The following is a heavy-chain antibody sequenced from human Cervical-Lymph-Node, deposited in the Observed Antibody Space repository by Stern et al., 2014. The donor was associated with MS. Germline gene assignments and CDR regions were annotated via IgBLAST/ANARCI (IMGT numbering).Heavy chain of an antibody. V-gene: IGHV4-59*01. CDR1: GGSISDYY. CDR2: IYYNRNT. D-gene: IGHD5-24*01. Sequence: VQLEESGPGLVKPSETLSLTCTISGGSISDYYWSWIRQPPGKGLEYIGYIYYNRNTNYNHSLMSRVTILAATSQSRFSLKLNSVTAADTAVYYCASRDAYNYFDYWGQGALVTVSS. J-gene: IGHJ4*02. CDR3: ASRDAYNYFDY.